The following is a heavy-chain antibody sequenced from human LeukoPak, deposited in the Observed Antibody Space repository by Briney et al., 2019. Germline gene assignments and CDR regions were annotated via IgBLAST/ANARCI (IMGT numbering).Heavy chain of an antibody. CDR1: LFTFISYE. CDR2: ISSSGSTV. J-gene: IGHJ4*02. Sequence: PGGSPRDSCVHPLFTFISYELNGVRQAPEKGLGWVSYISSSGSTVYYADSVKGRFTISRHNSKNTLYLQMNSLRAEDTAVYYCAGYCRDNGYRPRACGAVRDYWGQGTLVTVSS. CDR3: AGYCRDNGYRPRACGAVRDY. D-gene: IGHD5-24*01. V-gene: IGHV3-48*03.